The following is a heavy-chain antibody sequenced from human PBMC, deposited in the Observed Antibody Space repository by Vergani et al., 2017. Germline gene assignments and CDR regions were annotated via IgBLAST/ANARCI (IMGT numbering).Heavy chain of an antibody. V-gene: IGHV3-21*01. Sequence: EVQLVESGGGLVKPGGSLRLSCAASGFTFSSYSMNWVRQAPGKGLEWVSSISSSSSYIYYADSVKGRFTIPRDNAKNSLYLQMNSLRAEDTAVYYCASLIGKGYSRNPGMDVWGQGTTVTVSS. D-gene: IGHD6-13*01. CDR3: ASLIGKGYSRNPGMDV. CDR1: GFTFSSYS. J-gene: IGHJ6*02. CDR2: ISSSSSYI.